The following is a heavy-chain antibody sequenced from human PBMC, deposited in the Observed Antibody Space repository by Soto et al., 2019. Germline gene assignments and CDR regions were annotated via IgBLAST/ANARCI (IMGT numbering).Heavy chain of an antibody. CDR1: GGSIISSNFY. CDR2: VEYGGST. D-gene: IGHD3-10*02. V-gene: IGHV4-39*01. J-gene: IGHJ5*02. CDR3: ARHVRGAVTMNWFDP. Sequence: QLQESGPGLVKPSETLSLTCTVSGGSIISSNFYWGWIRQPPGKGLEWIGSVEYGGSTYDNPSLKRRVTLSADTSKNQFSLTLTSVTAADTAIYYCARHVRGAVTMNWFDPWGHGTLVTVSS.